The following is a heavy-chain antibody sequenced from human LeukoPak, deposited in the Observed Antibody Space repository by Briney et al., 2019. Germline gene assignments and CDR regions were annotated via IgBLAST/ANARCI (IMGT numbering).Heavy chain of an antibody. CDR3: ARVREVGATFTLDY. D-gene: IGHD1-26*01. CDR2: ISAYNGNT. J-gene: IGHJ4*02. Sequence: GSSVKVSCKASGYTFTSYGISWVRQAPGQGLEWMGWISAYNGNTNYAQKLQGRVTMTTDTSTSTAYMELRSLRSDDTAVYYCARVREVGATFTLDYWGQGTLVTVSS. V-gene: IGHV1-18*01. CDR1: GYTFTSYG.